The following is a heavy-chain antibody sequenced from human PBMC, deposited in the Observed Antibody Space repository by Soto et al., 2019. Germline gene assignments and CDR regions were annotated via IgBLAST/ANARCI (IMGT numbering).Heavy chain of an antibody. Sequence: QVQLVESGGGVVQPGRSLRLSCAASGFTFSRFSMHWVRQAPGKGLEWVAVVSSDVNTTYYVDSVKGRFTISRDNSKNKLYLQMNSLSPEDTAIYYCVRDGPNGADGADYWGQGTLVTVSS. D-gene: IGHD4-17*01. J-gene: IGHJ4*02. CDR1: GFTFSRFS. V-gene: IGHV3-30-3*01. CDR2: VSSDVNTT. CDR3: VRDGPNGADGADY.